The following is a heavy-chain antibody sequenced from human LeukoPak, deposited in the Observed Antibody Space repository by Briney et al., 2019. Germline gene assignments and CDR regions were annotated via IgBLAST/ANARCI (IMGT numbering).Heavy chain of an antibody. V-gene: IGHV5-51*01. CDR2: ISPDDSDT. CDR3: ARYRGDYVSLPSPFDF. J-gene: IGHJ4*02. Sequence: GESLKISCKGSGYRFTDYWIGWVRQMPGKGLEWMGIISPDDSDTRYSPSFQGQVTISADESISTACLQWSSLKASDTAMYYCARYRGDYVSLPSPFDFWGQGTLVTVSS. CDR1: GYRFTDYW. D-gene: IGHD4-17*01.